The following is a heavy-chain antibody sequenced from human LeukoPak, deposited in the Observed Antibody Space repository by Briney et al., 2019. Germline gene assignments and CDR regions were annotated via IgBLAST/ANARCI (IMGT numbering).Heavy chain of an antibody. CDR1: GGTFSSYA. D-gene: IGHD4-17*01. Sequence: EASVKVSCKASGGTFSSYAISWVRQAPGQGLEWMGGIIPIFGTANYAQKFQGRVTITADESTSTAYMELSSLRSEDTAVYYCASYDPSYGDYGPDAFDIWGQGTMVTVSS. V-gene: IGHV1-69*01. CDR3: ASYDPSYGDYGPDAFDI. J-gene: IGHJ3*02. CDR2: IIPIFGTA.